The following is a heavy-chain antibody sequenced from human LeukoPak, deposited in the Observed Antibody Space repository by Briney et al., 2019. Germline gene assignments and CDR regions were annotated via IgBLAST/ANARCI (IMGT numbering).Heavy chain of an antibody. J-gene: IGHJ6*02. D-gene: IGHD6-13*01. CDR2: IKSKTDGGTT. CDR3: TTGRYSSSWYGLYYYYGMDV. CDR1: GFTFSNAW. V-gene: IGHV3-15*01. Sequence: GGSLRLSCAASGFTFSNAWMSWVRQAPGKGLEWVGRIKSKTDGGTTDYAAPVKGRFTISRDDSKNTLYLQMNSLKTEDTAVYYCTTGRYSSSWYGLYYYYGMDVWGQGTTVTVSS.